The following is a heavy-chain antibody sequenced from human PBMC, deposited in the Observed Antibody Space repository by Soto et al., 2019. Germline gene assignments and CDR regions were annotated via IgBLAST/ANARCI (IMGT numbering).Heavy chain of an antibody. CDR2: VSGRGANT. D-gene: IGHD6-19*01. Sequence: DVQLVESGGGFVQPGGSLRGSCAASGFTFSSYTMGWVRQAPGKGLEWVSSVSGRGANTYYADSVKGRFTISRDNSKNTLYLQMNNLRGEDTAVYYCAKDRGGFANGWEYFDFWGQGTLVIVSS. CDR3: AKDRGGFANGWEYFDF. V-gene: IGHV3-23*04. CDR1: GFTFSSYT. J-gene: IGHJ4*02.